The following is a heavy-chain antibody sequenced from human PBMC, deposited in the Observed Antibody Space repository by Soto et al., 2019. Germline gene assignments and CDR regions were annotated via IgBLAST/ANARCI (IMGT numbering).Heavy chain of an antibody. CDR1: GFTFSDYS. J-gene: IGHJ4*02. CDR2: ISSGSSYI. CDR3: ARERYSNGFYPDY. V-gene: IGHV3-21*01. D-gene: IGHD6-19*01. Sequence: GGSLRLSCAASGFTFSDYSMNWVRQAPGKGLEWVSSISSGSSYIYYTDSVKGRFTISRDNAKNSLYLQMNSLRAEDTAVYYCARERYSNGFYPDYWGQGTLVTVSS.